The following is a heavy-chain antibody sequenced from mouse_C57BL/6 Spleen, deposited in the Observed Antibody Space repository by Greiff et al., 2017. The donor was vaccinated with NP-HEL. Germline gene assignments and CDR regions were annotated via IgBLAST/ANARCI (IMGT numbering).Heavy chain of an antibody. D-gene: IGHD1-1*01. CDR1: GYAFSRYW. CDR2: IYPGDGDT. CDR3: ARWTTVVADWYFEV. J-gene: IGHJ1*03. Sequence: QVHVKQSGAELVKPGASVKISCKASGYAFSRYWMNWVKQRPGKGLEWIGQIYPGDGDTNYNGQFKGKATLTADKSSSTAYMQLSSLTSEDSAVYFCARWTTVVADWYFEVWGTGTTVTVSS. V-gene: IGHV1-80*01.